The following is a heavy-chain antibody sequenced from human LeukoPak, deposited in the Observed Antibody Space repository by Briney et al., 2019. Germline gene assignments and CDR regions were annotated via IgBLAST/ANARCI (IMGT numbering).Heavy chain of an antibody. D-gene: IGHD1-26*01. Sequence: PSETLSVTCTVSGGSISSGDYYWSWICQPPGKGLEWIGYIYYSGSTYYNPSLKSRVTISVDTSKNQFSLKLSSVTAADTAVYYCARGRVQWELLTAPDYWGQGTLVTVSS. CDR3: ARGRVQWELLTAPDY. J-gene: IGHJ4*02. V-gene: IGHV4-30-4*01. CDR2: IYYSGST. CDR1: GGSISSGDYY.